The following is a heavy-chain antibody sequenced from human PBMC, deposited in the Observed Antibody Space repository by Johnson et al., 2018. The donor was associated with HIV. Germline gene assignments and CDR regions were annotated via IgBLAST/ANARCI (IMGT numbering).Heavy chain of an antibody. Sequence: VQLVESGGGLVQPGGSLRLSCAASGFTFGNYAMTWVRQAPGKGLAWVSAIRGSSGSTYNADSVKGRFTISRDTSKNTLYLQMNSMRAEDTAVYYCAKDDRLRVPGGIAFEIWGQGTMVTVSS. CDR1: GFTFGNYA. CDR2: IRGSSGST. J-gene: IGHJ3*02. V-gene: IGHV3-23*04. D-gene: IGHD3-16*01. CDR3: AKDDRLRVPGGIAFEI.